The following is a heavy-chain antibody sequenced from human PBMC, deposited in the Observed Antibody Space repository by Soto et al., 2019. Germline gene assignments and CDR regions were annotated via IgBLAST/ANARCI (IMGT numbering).Heavy chain of an antibody. V-gene: IGHV1-8*01. CDR1: GYTFTSYD. D-gene: IGHD3-16*01. J-gene: IGHJ6*02. CDR3: ASEGVRGIDV. CDR2: MTPHSGNT. Sequence: QVQLVQSGAEVKKPGASVKVSCKASGYTFTSYDINWVRQATGQGLEWMGWMTPHSGNTGYAHKFQGRISMNRNTSIKTAYMELSGVGSEHTALYYCASEGVRGIDVRGHRTRVSVSS.